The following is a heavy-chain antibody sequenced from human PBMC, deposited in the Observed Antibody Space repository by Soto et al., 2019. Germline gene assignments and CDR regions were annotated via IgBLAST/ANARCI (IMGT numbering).Heavy chain of an antibody. CDR3: ARSPSWETTVTPYYFDY. Sequence: ASVKVSCKASRYTFISYDINWVRQATGQGLEWMGWMNPKSANTGYAQNFQGRVTMTRNTSISTAYMELNSLRSEDTAVYYCARSPSWETTVTPYYFDYWGQGTLVTVSS. V-gene: IGHV1-8*01. CDR2: MNPKSANT. CDR1: RYTFISYD. J-gene: IGHJ4*02. D-gene: IGHD4-4*01.